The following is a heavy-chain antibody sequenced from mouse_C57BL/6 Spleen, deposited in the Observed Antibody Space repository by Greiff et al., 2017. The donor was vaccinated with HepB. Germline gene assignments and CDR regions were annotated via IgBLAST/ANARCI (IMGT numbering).Heavy chain of an antibody. CDR1: GYSITSGYY. V-gene: IGHV3-6*01. D-gene: IGHD2-5*01. CDR3: ARDYSNYDYFDY. J-gene: IGHJ2*01. Sequence: EVKLQESGPGLVKPSQSLSLTCSVSGYSITSGYYWSWIRQFPGNQLEWMGYISYDGSNNYNPSLKNRISITRDTSKNQFFLELKSVTTEDTATYYCARDYSNYDYFDYWGQGTTLTVSS. CDR2: ISYDGSN.